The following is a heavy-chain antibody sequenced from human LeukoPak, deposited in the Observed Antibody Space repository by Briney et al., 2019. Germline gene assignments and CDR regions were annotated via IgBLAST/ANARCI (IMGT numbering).Heavy chain of an antibody. Sequence: GGSLRLSCAASGFTVSSYSINWVRQAPGKGLELVSSISSSSSYIYYADSVKGRFTISRDNAKNSLYLQMNSLRAEDTAVYYCARDQEYGQTGYDYWGQGTLVTVSS. J-gene: IGHJ4*02. D-gene: IGHD3-10*01. CDR2: ISSSSSYI. V-gene: IGHV3-21*01. CDR3: ARDQEYGQTGYDY. CDR1: GFTVSSYS.